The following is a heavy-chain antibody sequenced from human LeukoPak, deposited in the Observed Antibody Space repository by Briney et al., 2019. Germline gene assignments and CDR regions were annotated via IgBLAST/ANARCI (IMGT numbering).Heavy chain of an antibody. D-gene: IGHD5-12*01. CDR1: GYTFTGYY. J-gene: IGHJ6*02. CDR2: INPNSGGT. Sequence: ASVKVSCEASGYTFTGYYMHWVRQAPGQGLEWMGWINPNSGGTNYAQKFQGWVTMTRDTSISTAYMELSRLRSDDTAVYYCARSGQDIVATIMDVWGQGTTVTVSS. CDR3: ARSGQDIVATIMDV. V-gene: IGHV1-2*04.